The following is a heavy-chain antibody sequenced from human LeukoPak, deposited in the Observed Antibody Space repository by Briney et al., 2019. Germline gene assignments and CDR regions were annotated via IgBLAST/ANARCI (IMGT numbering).Heavy chain of an antibody. J-gene: IGHJ4*02. Sequence: GGSLRLSCAASGFTFDDYAMHWVRQAPGKGLEWVSGISWNSGSIGYADSVKGRFTISRDNAKNSLYLQMNSLRAEDTALYYCAKDSGIAAAGGPFDYWGQGTLVTVSS. CDR2: ISWNSGSI. V-gene: IGHV3-9*01. D-gene: IGHD6-13*01. CDR1: GFTFDDYA. CDR3: AKDSGIAAAGGPFDY.